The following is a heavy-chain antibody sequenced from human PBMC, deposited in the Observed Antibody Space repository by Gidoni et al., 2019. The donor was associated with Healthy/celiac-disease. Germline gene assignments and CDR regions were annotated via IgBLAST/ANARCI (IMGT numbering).Heavy chain of an antibody. CDR2: ISYDVSNK. J-gene: IGHJ6*02. CDR3: AKGRGYRGFSGMDV. D-gene: IGHD5-12*01. V-gene: IGHV3-30*18. Sequence: QAQLVESGGCVVPPGRSLRLSCAAYGFTFSTYGMHWVRQAPGKGLEWVAVISYDVSNKYYADSVKGRFTISRDNSKNTLYLQMNSLRAEDTAVYYCAKGRGYRGFSGMDVWGQGTTVTVSS. CDR1: GFTFSTYG.